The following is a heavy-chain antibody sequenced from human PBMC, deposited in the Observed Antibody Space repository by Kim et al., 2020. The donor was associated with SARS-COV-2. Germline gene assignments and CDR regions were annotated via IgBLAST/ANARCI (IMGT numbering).Heavy chain of an antibody. CDR2: IIPIFGTA. CDR1: GGTFSSYA. J-gene: IGHJ4*02. D-gene: IGHD3-22*01. Sequence: SVKVSCKASGGTFSSYAISWVRQAPGQGLEWMGGIIPIFGTANYAQKFQGRVTITADESTSTAYMELSSLRSEDTAVYYCARDIKWDRGRKINSNEKESWGQGALVTVSS. V-gene: IGHV1-69*13. CDR3: ARDIKWDRGRKINSNEKES.